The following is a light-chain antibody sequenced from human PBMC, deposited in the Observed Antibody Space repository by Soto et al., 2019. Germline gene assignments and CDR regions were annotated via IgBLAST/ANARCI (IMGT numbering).Light chain of an antibody. V-gene: IGLV2-14*01. CDR3: SSYTITSSPV. J-gene: IGLJ1*01. CDR1: SSDVGGYDF. CDR2: EVT. Sequence: QSALTQPASVSGSPGQSITISCTGTSSDVGGYDFVSWYRQYPGQAPKILIYEVTHRPSGVPDRFSGSMSGNTTSLTISGLPADDEADYYCSSYTITSSPVFGPGTKVTVL.